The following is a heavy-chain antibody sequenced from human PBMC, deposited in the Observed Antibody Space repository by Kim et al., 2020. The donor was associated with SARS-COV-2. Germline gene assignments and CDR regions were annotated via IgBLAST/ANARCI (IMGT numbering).Heavy chain of an antibody. Sequence: SETLSLTCTVSGGSISSGGYYWSWIRQHPGKGLEWIGYIYYSGSTYYNPSLKSRVTISVDTSKNQFSLKLSSVTAADTAVYYCARELHGSGSYYARTWFDPWGQGTLVTVSS. CDR1: GGSISSGGYY. V-gene: IGHV4-31*03. CDR3: ARELHGSGSYYARTWFDP. CDR2: IYYSGST. J-gene: IGHJ5*02. D-gene: IGHD3-10*01.